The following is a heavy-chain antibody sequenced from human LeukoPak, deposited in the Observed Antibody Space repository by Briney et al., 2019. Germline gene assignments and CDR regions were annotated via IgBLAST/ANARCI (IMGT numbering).Heavy chain of an antibody. CDR2: IREDGTEK. D-gene: IGHD7-27*01. Sequence: GGSLRLSCSVSGFIFRDFSMSWVRQAPGKGLEWVANIREDGTEKNYVDSVKGRFTISRDNAKNSLFLQMSNLRDDDTAIYYCARHVGISFWGQGTLVTVSS. V-gene: IGHV3-7*01. CDR1: GFIFRDFS. CDR3: ARHVGISF. J-gene: IGHJ4*02.